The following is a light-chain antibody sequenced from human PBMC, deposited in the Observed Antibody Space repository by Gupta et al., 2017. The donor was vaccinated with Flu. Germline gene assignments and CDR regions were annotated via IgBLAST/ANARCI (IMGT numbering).Light chain of an antibody. Sequence: DIQMTQSPSSLSASVGDRVVITCRASQDISFLLNWYQQRPGGAPNLLIYSASGLPSGVPSRFSGSGSGTVFTLSISSLQPEDFATYSCQQSYSRPPTFGGGTKVEI. CDR3: QQSYSRPPT. CDR1: QDISFL. J-gene: IGKJ4*01. CDR2: SAS. V-gene: IGKV1-39*01.